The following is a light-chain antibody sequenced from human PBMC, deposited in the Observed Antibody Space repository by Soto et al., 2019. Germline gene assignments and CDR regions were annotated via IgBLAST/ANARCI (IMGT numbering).Light chain of an antibody. CDR2: DAS. CDR1: QTVRNNY. CDR3: QQYGSSAPIT. Sequence: EFVLTQSPVTLSLSPGERATPSCRASQTVRNNYLAWYQQKPGQAPRLLIYDASSRATGIPDRFSGGGSGTDFTLTISRLEPEDFALYYCQQYGSSAPITFGQGTRLEIK. V-gene: IGKV3-20*01. J-gene: IGKJ5*01.